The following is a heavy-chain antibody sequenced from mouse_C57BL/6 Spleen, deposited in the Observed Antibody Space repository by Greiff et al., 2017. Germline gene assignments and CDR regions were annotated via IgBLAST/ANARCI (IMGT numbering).Heavy chain of an antibody. J-gene: IGHJ3*01. V-gene: IGHV1-52*01. CDR1: GYTFTSYW. Sequence: QVQLKQPGAELVRPGSSVKLSCKASGYTFTSYWMHWVKQRPIQGLEWIGNIDPSDSETHYNQKFKDKATLTVDKSSSTAYMQLSSLTSEDSAVYYCARSALTGPWFAYWGQGTLVTVSA. D-gene: IGHD4-1*01. CDR3: ARSALTGPWFAY. CDR2: IDPSDSET.